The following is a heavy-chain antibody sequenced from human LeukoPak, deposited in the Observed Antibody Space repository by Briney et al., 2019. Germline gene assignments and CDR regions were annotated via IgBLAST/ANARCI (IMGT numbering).Heavy chain of an antibody. D-gene: IGHD5-12*01. CDR1: GCTFTSYA. J-gene: IGHJ4*02. Sequence: SVKVSCKASGCTFTSYAISWVRQAPGQGLEWMGGIIPIFGTANYAQKFKGRVTMTADESTSTAYMELSSLRSEDTAVYYCARGGSSGYVYYFEYWGQGNLVTVSS. V-gene: IGHV1-69*13. CDR2: IIPIFGTA. CDR3: ARGGSSGYVYYFEY.